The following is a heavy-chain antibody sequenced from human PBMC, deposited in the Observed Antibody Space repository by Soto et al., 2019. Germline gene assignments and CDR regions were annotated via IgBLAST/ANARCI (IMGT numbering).Heavy chain of an antibody. J-gene: IGHJ5*02. Sequence: QVQLVESGGGVVQPGRSLRLSCAASGFTFSSYGMHWVRQAPGKGLEWVAVIWYDGSNKYYADSVKGRFTISRDNSKNTLYLQMNSLRAEDTAVYYCARAEGDDILTGYYSLNWFDPWGQGTLVTVSS. CDR1: GFTFSSYG. D-gene: IGHD3-9*01. V-gene: IGHV3-33*01. CDR3: ARAEGDDILTGYYSLNWFDP. CDR2: IWYDGSNK.